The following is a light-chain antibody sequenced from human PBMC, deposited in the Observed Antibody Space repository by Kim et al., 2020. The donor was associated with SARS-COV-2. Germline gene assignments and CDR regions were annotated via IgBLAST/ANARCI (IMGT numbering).Light chain of an antibody. J-gene: IGKJ3*01. CDR2: GAS. CDR1: QSVSSN. Sequence: SPGERATLSCRASQSVSSNLAWYQQKPGQAPRLLIYGASTRATGIPARLSGSGSGTEFTLTISSLQSEDFAVYYCQQYNNWPPFTFGPGTKVDIK. V-gene: IGKV3-15*01. CDR3: QQYNNWPPFT.